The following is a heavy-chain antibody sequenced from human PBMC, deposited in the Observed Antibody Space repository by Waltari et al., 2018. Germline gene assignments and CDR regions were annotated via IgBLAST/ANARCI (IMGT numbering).Heavy chain of an antibody. J-gene: IGHJ4*02. CDR1: GGSISSSSYY. D-gene: IGHD5-12*01. CDR2: IKQDGSEK. CDR3: ARDLFYGGYVPLGDY. Sequence: LQLQESGPGLVKPSETLSLTCTVSGGSISSSSYYWGWVRQAPGKGLEWVANIKQDGSEKYYVDSVKGRFTISRDNAKNSLYLQMNSLRAEDTAVYYCARDLFYGGYVPLGDYWGQGTLVTVSS. V-gene: IGHV3-7*01.